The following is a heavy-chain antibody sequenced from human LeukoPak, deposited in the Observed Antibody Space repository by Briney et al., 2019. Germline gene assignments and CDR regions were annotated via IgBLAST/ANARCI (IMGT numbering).Heavy chain of an antibody. Sequence: SETLSLTCTVSGGSFSGYYWSWIRQPAGKGLEWIGRVYTSGSTNYNPSLKSRVTMSVDTSKNQFSLKLSSVTAADTAVYYCARVSSAGIWDYWGQGVLVTVSS. J-gene: IGHJ4*02. CDR2: VYTSGST. D-gene: IGHD6-19*01. CDR3: ARVSSAGIWDY. CDR1: GGSFSGYY. V-gene: IGHV4-4*07.